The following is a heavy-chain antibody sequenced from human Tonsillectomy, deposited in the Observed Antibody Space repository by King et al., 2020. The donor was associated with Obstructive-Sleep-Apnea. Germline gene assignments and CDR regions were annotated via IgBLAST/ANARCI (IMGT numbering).Heavy chain of an antibody. J-gene: IGHJ4*02. CDR3: AKEAGKFDY. CDR2: IKEDGSDK. V-gene: IGHV3-7*01. CDR1: GFTFSRSW. D-gene: IGHD6-25*01. Sequence: VQLVESGGGLVQPGGSLGLSCAASGFTFSRSWMSWVRQAPGGGLEWGANIKEDGSDKYYVDSVKGRFTISRDNAKNSLYLQMNSLRAEDTAVYYCAKEAGKFDYWGQGTLVTVSS.